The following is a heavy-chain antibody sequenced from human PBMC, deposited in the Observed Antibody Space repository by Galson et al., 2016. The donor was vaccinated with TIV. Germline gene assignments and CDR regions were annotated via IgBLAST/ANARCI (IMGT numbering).Heavy chain of an antibody. J-gene: IGHJ4*02. D-gene: IGHD3-10*01. CDR2: ILPISHTS. V-gene: IGHV1-69*13. CDR3: ARDVPCGGACYYFDY. CDR1: GGSLANYA. Sequence: SVKVSCKASGGSLANYAFNWVRQAPGQGLEWMGGILPISHTSNYAQNFLGRVTITADASTNTAYMELSSLTSDDTAVYYCARDVPCGGACYYFDYWGQGTLVTVSS.